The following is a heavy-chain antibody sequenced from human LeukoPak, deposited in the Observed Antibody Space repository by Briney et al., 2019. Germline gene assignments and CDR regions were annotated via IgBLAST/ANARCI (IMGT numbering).Heavy chain of an antibody. CDR3: AKVYCSGGSCYGEYFQH. Sequence: PGGSLRLSCAAPGFTFSSYAMSWVRQAPGKGLEWVSAISGSGGSTYYADSVKGRFTISRDNSKNTLYLQMNSLRAEDTAVYYCAKVYCSGGSCYGEYFQHWGQGTLVTVSS. CDR1: GFTFSSYA. D-gene: IGHD2-15*01. V-gene: IGHV3-23*01. CDR2: ISGSGGST. J-gene: IGHJ1*01.